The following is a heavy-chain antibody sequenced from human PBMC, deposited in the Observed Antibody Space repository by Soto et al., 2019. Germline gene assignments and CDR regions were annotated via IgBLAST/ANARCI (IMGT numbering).Heavy chain of an antibody. CDR1: GFTFSSYG. J-gene: IGHJ6*02. CDR2: IWYDGSNK. Sequence: LRLSCAASGFTFSSYGMHWVRQAPGKGLEWVAVIWYDGSNKYYADSVKGRFTISRDNSKNTLYLQMNSLRAEDTAVYYCARDRVLEWLSSLYGMDVWGQGTTVTVSS. V-gene: IGHV3-33*01. D-gene: IGHD3-3*01. CDR3: ARDRVLEWLSSLYGMDV.